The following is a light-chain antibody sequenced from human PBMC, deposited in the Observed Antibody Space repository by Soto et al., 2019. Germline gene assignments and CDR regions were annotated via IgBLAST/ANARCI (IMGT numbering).Light chain of an antibody. CDR2: EVT. CDR3: SSYTSRSTLYV. V-gene: IGLV2-14*01. J-gene: IGLJ1*01. Sequence: SALTQPASVSGSPGQSITVSCTGTSSDIGGYNYVSWYQQHPGKAPKLMVYEVTNRLSGVSDRFSGSKSGNTASLTISGLQADDEGYYYCSSYTSRSTLYVFGTGTKVTVL. CDR1: SSDIGGYNY.